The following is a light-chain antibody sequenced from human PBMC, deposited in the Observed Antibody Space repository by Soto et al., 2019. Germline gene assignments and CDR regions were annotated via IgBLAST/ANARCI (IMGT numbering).Light chain of an antibody. CDR2: AAS. J-gene: IGKJ1*01. Sequence: IQLTQSPSSLSASTGDRVTITCRASQGISSYLAWYQQKPGKAPKLLIYAASTLQSGVPSRFSGSGSGTDFTLTIGCLQSEDFATYYCQQYYSYPPTFGQGTKVDIK. CDR3: QQYYSYPPT. V-gene: IGKV1-8*01. CDR1: QGISSY.